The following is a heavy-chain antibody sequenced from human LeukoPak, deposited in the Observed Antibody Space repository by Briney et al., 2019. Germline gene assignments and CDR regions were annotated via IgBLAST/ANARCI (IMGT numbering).Heavy chain of an antibody. CDR2: ISSSSSYI. Sequence: GRSLRLSCAASGFTFSSYSMNWVRQAPGKGLEWVSSISSSSSYIYYADSVKGRFTISRDNAKNSLYLQMNSLRAEDTAVYYCARDIAVAGEDYWGQGTLVTVSS. D-gene: IGHD6-19*01. V-gene: IGHV3-21*01. CDR1: GFTFSSYS. CDR3: ARDIAVAGEDY. J-gene: IGHJ4*02.